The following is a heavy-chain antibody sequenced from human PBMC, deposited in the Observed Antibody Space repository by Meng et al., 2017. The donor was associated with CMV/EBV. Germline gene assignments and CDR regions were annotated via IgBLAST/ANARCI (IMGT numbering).Heavy chain of an antibody. D-gene: IGHD2-8*01. Sequence: GESLKISCAASGFTFSSYGMHWVRQAPGKGLEWVAFIRYDGSNKYYVDSVKGRFTISGDNSKNTLYLQMNSLRAEDTAVYYCANGNGHLGVWGQGTLVTVSS. CDR1: GFTFSSYG. CDR2: IRYDGSNK. J-gene: IGHJ4*02. CDR3: ANGNGHLGV. V-gene: IGHV3-30*02.